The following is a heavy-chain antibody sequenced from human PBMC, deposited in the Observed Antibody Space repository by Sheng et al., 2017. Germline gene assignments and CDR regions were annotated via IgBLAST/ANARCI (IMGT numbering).Heavy chain of an antibody. CDR3: AKDRAPVANDAFDI. D-gene: IGHD2-15*01. J-gene: IGHJ3*02. CDR1: GLTFRSYRSYA. V-gene: IGHV3-23*01. Sequence: LRLSCAASGLTFRSYRSYAMSWVRQAPGKGLEWASTISGDGANTHYADSVKGRFTISRDNRKNTLYLQMNSLRVEDTAVYFCAKDRAPVANDAFDIWGQGTVVTVSP. CDR2: ISGDGANT.